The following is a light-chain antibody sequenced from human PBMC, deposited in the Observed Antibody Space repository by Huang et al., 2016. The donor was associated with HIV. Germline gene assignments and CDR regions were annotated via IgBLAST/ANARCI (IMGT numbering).Light chain of an antibody. J-gene: IGKJ5*01. Sequence: EIVLTQSPATLSLSPGVRATLSCRASQSLSTYLAWYQQKPGQAPRPLIYDASNRATGIPARFSGSGSGTDFTLTISSLEPEDFAVYYCQQRSNWAFGQGTRLEIK. V-gene: IGKV3-11*01. CDR3: QQRSNWA. CDR1: QSLSTY. CDR2: DAS.